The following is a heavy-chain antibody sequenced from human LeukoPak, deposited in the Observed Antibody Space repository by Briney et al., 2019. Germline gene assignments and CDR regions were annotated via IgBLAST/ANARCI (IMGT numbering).Heavy chain of an antibody. D-gene: IGHD2-2*01. Sequence: PSETLSLTCTVSGDSISKDFYCWAWIRQPPGKGLEWIGTIYNSANTYYNPPLKSRVTMSVDTSKNQFSLKLSSVTAADTAVYYCARDICSSTSCYVSRAFDIWGQGTMVTVSS. CDR1: GDSISKDFYC. V-gene: IGHV4-39*07. J-gene: IGHJ3*02. CDR3: ARDICSSTSCYVSRAFDI. CDR2: IYNSANT.